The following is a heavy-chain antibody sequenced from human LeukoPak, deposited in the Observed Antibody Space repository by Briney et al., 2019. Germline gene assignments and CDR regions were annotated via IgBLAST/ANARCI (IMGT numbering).Heavy chain of an antibody. J-gene: IGHJ4*02. CDR1: GFDFSAYE. CDR3: TTLGYHHDS. CDR2: FAGSDTTK. Sequence: GGSLRLSCAASGFDFSAYEMNWVRQSPGKGLEWVAYFAGSDTTKYYADSVRGRFTISRDNAKNSLYLQMNSLRAEDTALYYCTTLGYHHDSWGQGTLVTVS. V-gene: IGHV3-48*03. D-gene: IGHD3-22*01.